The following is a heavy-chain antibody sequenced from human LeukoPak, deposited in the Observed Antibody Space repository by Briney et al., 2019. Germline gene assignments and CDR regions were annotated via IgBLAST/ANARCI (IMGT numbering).Heavy chain of an antibody. D-gene: IGHD2-21*01. V-gene: IGHV3-7*01. CDR2: INRDGSVI. Sequence: GGSLRLSCAASGFTLSSYWMTWVRQVPGKGLEWVSNINRDGSVIHYMDSVKGRFTISRDNAKNSLYLQMNSLRAEDTAVYYCVRDFSPYCGGDCYFDAFDIWGQGTVVTVSS. J-gene: IGHJ3*02. CDR3: VRDFSPYCGGDCYFDAFDI. CDR1: GFTLSSYW.